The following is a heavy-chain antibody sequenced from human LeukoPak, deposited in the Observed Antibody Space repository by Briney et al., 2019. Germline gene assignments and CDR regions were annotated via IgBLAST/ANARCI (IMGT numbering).Heavy chain of an antibody. Sequence: GGSLRLSCAASGFTFSNYDMNWVRQAPGKGLEWVSYISSSGSTIYYADSVKRRFTISRDNAKNSLYLQMNSLRAEDTAVYYCARRRSGNLDYWGQGTLVTVSS. J-gene: IGHJ4*02. CDR1: GFTFSNYD. CDR3: ARRRSGNLDY. V-gene: IGHV3-48*03. CDR2: ISSSGSTI. D-gene: IGHD3-10*01.